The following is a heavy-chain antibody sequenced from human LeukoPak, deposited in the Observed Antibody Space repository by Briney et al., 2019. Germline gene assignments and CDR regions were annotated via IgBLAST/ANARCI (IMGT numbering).Heavy chain of an antibody. D-gene: IGHD6-13*01. V-gene: IGHV3-23*01. CDR3: AKDTGYSSSWGIFDY. Sequence: GGSLRLSCAASGFTFSSYAMSWVRQAPGKGLEWVSAISGSGGSTYYADSVKGRFTISRDNSKNTLYLQMNSLRAEDTAVYYCAKDTGYSSSWGIFDYWGQGTLVTVSS. J-gene: IGHJ4*02. CDR2: ISGSGGST. CDR1: GFTFSSYA.